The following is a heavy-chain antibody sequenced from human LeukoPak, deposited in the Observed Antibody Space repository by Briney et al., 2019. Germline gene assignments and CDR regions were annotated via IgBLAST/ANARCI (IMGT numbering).Heavy chain of an antibody. V-gene: IGHV3-30*02. CDR1: GFTFSSYG. CDR2: IRYDGSNK. D-gene: IGHD5-24*01. CDR3: AKVKGATNYYFDY. Sequence: PGGSLRLSCAASGFTFSSYGMHWVRQAPGKGLEWVAFIRYDGSNKYYADSVKGRFTISRDNSKNTLYLQMNSLRAEDTAVYYWAKVKGATNYYFDYWGQGTLVTVSS. J-gene: IGHJ4*02.